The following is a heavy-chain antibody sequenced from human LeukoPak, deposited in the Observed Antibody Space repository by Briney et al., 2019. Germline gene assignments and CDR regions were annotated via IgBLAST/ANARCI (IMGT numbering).Heavy chain of an antibody. V-gene: IGHV4-59*11. CDR2: IFYSGST. J-gene: IGHJ2*01. D-gene: IGHD6-19*01. CDR3: ARVGYSSGWSHFDL. CDR1: GGSTSSHY. Sequence: SETLSLTCTVSGGSTSSHYWSWIRQPPGKGLEWIAYIFYSGSTNYNPSLRNRVTISVDTSKNQFSLKLSSVTAADTAVYYCARVGYSSGWSHFDLWGRGTLVTVSS.